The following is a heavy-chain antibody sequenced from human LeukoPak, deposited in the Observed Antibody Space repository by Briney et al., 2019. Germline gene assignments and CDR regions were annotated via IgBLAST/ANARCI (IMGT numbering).Heavy chain of an antibody. Sequence: GGSLRLSCAASGFTFSSYEMNWVRQAPGKGLEWVSYISSSGSTIYYADSVKGRFTISRDNAKNSLYLQMNSLRSEDTAVYFCARDNRDWAFDYWGQGTLVTVSS. CDR2: ISSSGSTI. CDR1: GFTFSSYE. CDR3: ARDNRDWAFDY. D-gene: IGHD2-21*02. V-gene: IGHV3-48*03. J-gene: IGHJ4*02.